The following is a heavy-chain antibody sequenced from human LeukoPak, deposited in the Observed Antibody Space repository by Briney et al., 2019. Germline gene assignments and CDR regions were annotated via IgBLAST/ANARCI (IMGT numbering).Heavy chain of an antibody. J-gene: IGHJ2*01. CDR1: GDSISSYY. CDR3: ARVYYSSSYDYWYFDL. CDR2: IYYSGST. D-gene: IGHD6-13*01. V-gene: IGHV4-59*01. Sequence: PSETLSLTCTVSGDSISSYYWSWIRQPPGKGLEWIGYIYYSGSTIYNPSLNSRVTISVDTSKNQFSLKLSSVTPADTAVYYCARVYYSSSYDYWYFDLWGRGTLVTVSS.